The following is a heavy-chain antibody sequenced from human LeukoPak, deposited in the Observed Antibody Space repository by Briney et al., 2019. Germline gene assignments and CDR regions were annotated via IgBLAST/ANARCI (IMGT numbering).Heavy chain of an antibody. CDR3: TTVSRGDAYDY. CDR2: IKSKTDGGTT. D-gene: IGHD2-21*01. J-gene: IGHJ4*02. CDR1: GFTFSNAG. V-gene: IGHV3-15*01. Sequence: GGSLRLASAATGFTFSNAGISLGRPVPFPWLHPACRIKSKTDGGTTDYAAPVKGRFTISRDDSKNTLYLQMNSLKTEDTAVYYCTTVSRGDAYDYWGQGTLVTVSS.